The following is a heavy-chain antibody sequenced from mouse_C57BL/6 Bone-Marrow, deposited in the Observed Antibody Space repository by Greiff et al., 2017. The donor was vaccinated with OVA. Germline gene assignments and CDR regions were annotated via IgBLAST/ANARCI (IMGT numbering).Heavy chain of an antibody. D-gene: IGHD6-1*01. CDR1: GFTFSSYT. CDR2: ISGGGGNT. J-gene: IGHJ3*01. V-gene: IGHV5-9*01. CDR3: ARHHKESEAWFAY. Sequence: DVKLVESGGGLVKPGGSLKLSCAASGFTFSSYTMSWVRQTPEKRLEWVATISGGGGNTYYPDSVKGRFTISRDNAKNTLYLQMSSLRSEDTALYYCARHHKESEAWFAYWGQGTLVTVSA.